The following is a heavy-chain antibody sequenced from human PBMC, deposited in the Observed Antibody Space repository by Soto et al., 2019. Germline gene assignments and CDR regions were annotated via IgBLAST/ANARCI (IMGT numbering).Heavy chain of an antibody. CDR3: ARLGYCSGGSCYNAFDI. V-gene: IGHV1-18*01. CDR1: GYTFTSYG. Sequence: QVQLVQSGAEVKKPGASVKVSCKASGYTFTSYGISWVRQAPGQGLEWMGWISAYNGNTNYAQKLQGRVTMTTDTSTSTAYMEMRSLRTDDTAVYYCARLGYCSGGSCYNAFDIGGQGTMVTVSS. D-gene: IGHD2-15*01. J-gene: IGHJ3*02. CDR2: ISAYNGNT.